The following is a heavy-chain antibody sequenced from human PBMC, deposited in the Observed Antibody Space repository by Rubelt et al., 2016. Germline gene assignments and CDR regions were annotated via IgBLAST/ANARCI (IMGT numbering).Heavy chain of an antibody. J-gene: IGHJ4*02. V-gene: IGHV1-2*07. CDR2: INPNSGGT. CDR1: GYTFTGYY. CDR3: ARDLYKGPRWLVAY. D-gene: IGHD6-19*01. Sequence: QVQLVQSGAEVKKPGASVKISCKASGYTFTGYYMHWVRQAPGQGLELMGWINPNSGGTKYDNKSPCRATVTRYTSISTAHMVLGRLRSDDAAVYYCARDLYKGPRWLVAYWGQGTLVTVSS.